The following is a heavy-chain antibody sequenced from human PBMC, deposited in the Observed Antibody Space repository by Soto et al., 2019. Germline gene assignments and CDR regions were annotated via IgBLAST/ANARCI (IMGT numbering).Heavy chain of an antibody. J-gene: IGHJ6*02. CDR2: VSGSGESS. V-gene: IGHV3-23*01. D-gene: IGHD2-2*01. Sequence: PGGSLRLSCAASGFTFSNYAMTWVRQAPGQGLEWVSVVSGSGESSYYADSVKGRFTISRDNSKNTVYLQMNSLRVEDTAVYYCARAGFCRSTICSDYFYAMDVWGRGTTVTVS. CDR3: ARAGFCRSTICSDYFYAMDV. CDR1: GFTFSNYA.